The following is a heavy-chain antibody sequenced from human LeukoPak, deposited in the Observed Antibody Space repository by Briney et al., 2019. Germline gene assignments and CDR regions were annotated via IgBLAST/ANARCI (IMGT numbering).Heavy chain of an antibody. CDR3: ARVEFDYYDSSGPRAYYYGMDV. CDR2: ISSSGSTI. Sequence: GGSLRLSCAASGFTFSDYYMSWIRQAPGKGLEWVSYISSSGSTIYYADSVKGRFTISRDNAKNSLYLQMNSLRAEDTAVYYCARVEFDYYDSSGPRAYYYGMDVWGQGTPVTVSS. CDR1: GFTFSDYY. J-gene: IGHJ6*02. V-gene: IGHV3-11*01. D-gene: IGHD3-22*01.